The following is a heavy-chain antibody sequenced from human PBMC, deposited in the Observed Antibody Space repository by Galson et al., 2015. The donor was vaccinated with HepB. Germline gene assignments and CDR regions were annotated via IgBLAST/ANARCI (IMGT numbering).Heavy chain of an antibody. CDR2: IKRDGSET. V-gene: IGHV3-7*03. Sequence: SLRLSCAASGFIFSTYWMSWVRQTPGKGLEWVASIKRDGSETYYVDSLKGRFTISRDNDKNSLSLQMNTLRAEDTGMYYCARVSPLEVYGSTWHFDFWGRGTLVTVSS. CDR3: ARVSPLEVYGSTWHFDF. J-gene: IGHJ2*01. CDR1: GFIFSTYW. D-gene: IGHD6-6*01.